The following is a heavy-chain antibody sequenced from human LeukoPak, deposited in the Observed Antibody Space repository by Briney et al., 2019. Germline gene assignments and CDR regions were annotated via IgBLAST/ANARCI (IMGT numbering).Heavy chain of an antibody. V-gene: IGHV3-30*02. CDR2: IRYDGGNK. CDR3: AGDGWHGLFTY. CDR1: GFTFSSYG. D-gene: IGHD5-24*01. Sequence: GGSLRLSCVVSGFTFSSYGMHWVRQAPGKGLEWVAFIRYDGGNKYYADSVKGRFTMSRDNSKNTVSLQMNSLRVEDTAVYYCAGDGWHGLFTYWGQGTLATVSS. J-gene: IGHJ4*02.